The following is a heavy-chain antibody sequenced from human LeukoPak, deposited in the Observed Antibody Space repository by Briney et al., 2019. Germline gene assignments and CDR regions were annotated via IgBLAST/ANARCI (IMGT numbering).Heavy chain of an antibody. Sequence: SQNLSLASAISGDSVSSNSATWNWIRQSPSRGLEWLGRTYYRSKWYKYYAVSVKSRITINPDTSKNQFSLQLNSVTPEDTAVYYCARGPSYFQHWGQGTLVTVSS. CDR1: GDSVSSNSAT. CDR2: TYYRSKWYK. V-gene: IGHV6-1*01. J-gene: IGHJ1*01. CDR3: ARGPSYFQH.